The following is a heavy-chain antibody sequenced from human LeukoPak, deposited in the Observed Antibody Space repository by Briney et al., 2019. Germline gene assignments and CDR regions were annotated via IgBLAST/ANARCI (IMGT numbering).Heavy chain of an antibody. J-gene: IGHJ4*02. CDR3: ASSNFFDY. CDR1: GFTFSNYA. D-gene: IGHD2/OR15-2a*01. Sequence: GGSLRLSCGASGFTFSNYAMYWVRQAPGKGLEWVATTKYDGSEEFYVDSVKGRFTISRDNAKNSLYLQMNNLRVDDTAVYFCASSNFFDYWGQGILVTVSS. CDR2: TKYDGSEE. V-gene: IGHV3-7*01.